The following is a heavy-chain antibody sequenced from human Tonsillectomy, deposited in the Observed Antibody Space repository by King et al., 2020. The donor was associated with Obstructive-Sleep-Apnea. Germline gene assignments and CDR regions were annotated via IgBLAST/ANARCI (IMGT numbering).Heavy chain of an antibody. CDR3: VKDRIEVITDAFDI. CDR2: ITGSGGTT. CDR1: GFTFHTYA. V-gene: IGHV3-23*04. J-gene: IGHJ3*02. D-gene: IGHD3-16*01. Sequence: VQLVESGGGLVQPGGTLRLSCAASGFTFHTYAMSWVRQAPGKGLEWVSGITGSGGTTYCADFVKGRFTISRVNSKNTLYLQMNSLRAEDMALYNCVKDRIEVITDAFDIWGQGTMVTVSS.